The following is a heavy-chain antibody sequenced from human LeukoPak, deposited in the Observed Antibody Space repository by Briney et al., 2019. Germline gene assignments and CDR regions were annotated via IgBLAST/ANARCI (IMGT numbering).Heavy chain of an antibody. Sequence: PSQTLSLTCTVSGGSISSGSYYWSWIRQPAGKGLEWIGRIYTSGSTNYNPSLKSRVTISVGTSKNQFSLKLSSVTAADTAVYYCARGLFYDILTGYGNWFDPWGQGTLVTVSS. D-gene: IGHD3-9*01. J-gene: IGHJ5*02. CDR1: GGSISSGSYY. CDR2: IYTSGST. V-gene: IGHV4-61*02. CDR3: ARGLFYDILTGYGNWFDP.